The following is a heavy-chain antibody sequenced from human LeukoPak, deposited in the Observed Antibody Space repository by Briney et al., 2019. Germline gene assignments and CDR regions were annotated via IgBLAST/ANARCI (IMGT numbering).Heavy chain of an antibody. CDR2: LYIGGFE. D-gene: IGHD4-17*01. V-gene: IGHV3-66*02. CDR3: ARDVDYDDEGGFDY. Sequence: GGSLRLSCAASGFTVNSYFMSWVRQAPGKGLECVSLLYIGGFEYHADSVKGRFTISRDNSKNTLYLQMNSLRAEDTAFYYCARDVDYDDEGGFDYWGQGTLVTVSS. CDR1: GFTVNSYF. J-gene: IGHJ4*02.